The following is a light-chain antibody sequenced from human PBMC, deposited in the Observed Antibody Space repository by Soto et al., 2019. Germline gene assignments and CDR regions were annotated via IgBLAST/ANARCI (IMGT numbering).Light chain of an antibody. CDR3: ASYTTSSTYV. CDR1: SSDVGGYSY. CDR2: DVS. J-gene: IGLJ1*01. V-gene: IGLV2-14*01. Sequence: QSALTQPGSVSGSPGQSSASSCTGTSSDVGGYSYVSWYQQQPGKAPKLVISDVSNRPSGVSDRFSGSKSGNTASLTISGLQTEDEADYYCASYTTSSTYVFGTGTKVTVL.